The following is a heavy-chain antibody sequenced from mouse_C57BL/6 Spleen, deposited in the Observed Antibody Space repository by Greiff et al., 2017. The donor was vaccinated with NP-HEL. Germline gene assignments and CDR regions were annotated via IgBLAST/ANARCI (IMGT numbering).Heavy chain of an antibody. Sequence: QVQLKESGAELVKPGASVKISCKASGYAFSSYWMNWVKQRPGKGLEWIGQIYPGDGDTNYNGKFKGKATLTADKSSSTAYMQLSSLTSEDSAVYFCARFGYYAHYAMDYWGQGTSVTVSS. V-gene: IGHV1-80*01. CDR1: GYAFSSYW. CDR3: ARFGYYAHYAMDY. J-gene: IGHJ4*01. D-gene: IGHD2-3*01. CDR2: IYPGDGDT.